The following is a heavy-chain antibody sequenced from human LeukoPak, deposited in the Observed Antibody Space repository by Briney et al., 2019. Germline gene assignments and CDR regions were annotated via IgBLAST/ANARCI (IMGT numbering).Heavy chain of an antibody. Sequence: PGGSLKLSCAASGFTFSDSAIHWVRQASGKGLEWVGRIRDKDYGHATAYAASVKGRFTLSREDSKNTAYLQMNSLKTEDTALYYCTTPNEGNWFDPWGQGTLVTVSS. J-gene: IGHJ5*02. CDR3: TTPNEGNWFDP. CDR1: GFTFSDSA. D-gene: IGHD2-8*01. CDR2: IRDKDYGHAT. V-gene: IGHV3-73*01.